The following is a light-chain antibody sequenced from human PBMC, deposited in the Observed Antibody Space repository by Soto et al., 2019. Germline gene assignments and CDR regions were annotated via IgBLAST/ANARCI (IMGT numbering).Light chain of an antibody. Sequence: EIVMTQSPATLSVSPGERVTLSCRASQSVNSKVAWYQQKPGQAPRLLIYGASTRATAIPARFSGSGSGTEFTLIISSLQSEDSAVYYCQQYDNWPITFGQGTRLEIK. V-gene: IGKV3-15*01. CDR3: QQYDNWPIT. J-gene: IGKJ5*01. CDR1: QSVNSK. CDR2: GAS.